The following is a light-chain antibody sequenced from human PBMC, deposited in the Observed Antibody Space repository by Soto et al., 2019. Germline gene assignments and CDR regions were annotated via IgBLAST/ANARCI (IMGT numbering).Light chain of an antibody. CDR3: CSYAGTYTDV. J-gene: IGLJ1*01. Sequence: QSALTQPRSVSGSPGQSVAISCTGTSSDIGGYNYVSWFQQHPGKAPKLTIYDVSKWPSGVPDRFSGSKSGNTASLTISGLQAEDEADYYCCSYAGTYTDVFGTGTKLTVL. CDR1: SSDIGGYNY. CDR2: DVS. V-gene: IGLV2-11*01.